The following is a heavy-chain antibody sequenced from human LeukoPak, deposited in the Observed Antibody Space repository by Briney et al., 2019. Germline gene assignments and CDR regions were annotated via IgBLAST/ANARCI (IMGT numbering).Heavy chain of an antibody. D-gene: IGHD4-17*01. Sequence: AASVKVSCKVSGYTLTELSMHWVRQAPGKGLGWMGGFDPEDGETIYAQKFQGRVTMTEDTSTDTAYMELSSLRSEDTAVYYCARDLPYDYGDYGVGFDIWGQGTMVTVSS. V-gene: IGHV1-24*01. CDR3: ARDLPYDYGDYGVGFDI. CDR1: GYTLTELS. J-gene: IGHJ3*02. CDR2: FDPEDGET.